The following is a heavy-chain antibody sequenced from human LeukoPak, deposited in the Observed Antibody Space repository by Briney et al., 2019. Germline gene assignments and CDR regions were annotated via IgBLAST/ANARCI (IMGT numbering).Heavy chain of an antibody. V-gene: IGHV3-30*02. CDR3: TTYYDFWSGYSHLDY. J-gene: IGHJ4*02. CDR2: IRYDGSNK. CDR1: GFTFSSYG. Sequence: GGSLRLSCAASGFTFSSYGMHWVRHAPGKGLEWVAFIRYDGSNKYYADSVKGRFTISRDNSTNTLYLQMNSLRAEDTAVYYCTTYYDFWSGYSHLDYWGQGTLVTVSS. D-gene: IGHD3-3*01.